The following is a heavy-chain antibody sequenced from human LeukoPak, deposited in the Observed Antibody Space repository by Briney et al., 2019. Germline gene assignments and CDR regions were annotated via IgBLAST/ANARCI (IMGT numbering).Heavy chain of an antibody. J-gene: IGHJ4*02. Sequence: PSEALSLTCTVSGGSISSSSYYWGWIRQPPGKGLEWIGSIYYSGSTYYNPSHKSRVTISVDTSKNQFSLKLSSVTAADTAVYYCARLSALYGGWEPSHNFDYWGQGTLVTVSS. CDR1: GGSISSSSYY. CDR2: IYYSGST. V-gene: IGHV4-39*01. CDR3: ARLSALYGGWEPSHNFDY. D-gene: IGHD1-26*01.